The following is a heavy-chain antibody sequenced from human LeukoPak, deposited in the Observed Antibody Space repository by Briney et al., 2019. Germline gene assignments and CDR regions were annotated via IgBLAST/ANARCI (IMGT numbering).Heavy chain of an antibody. Sequence: ASVKVSCKASGYTFTGYYMHWVRQAPGQGLEWMGWINPNSGGTNYAQKFQGRVTMTRDTSISTAYMELSRLRSDDTAVYYCARDYAQGDCSGGSCYYFDYWGQGTLVTVSS. V-gene: IGHV1-2*02. CDR3: ARDYAQGDCSGGSCYYFDY. CDR1: GYTFTGYY. CDR2: INPNSGGT. J-gene: IGHJ4*02. D-gene: IGHD2-15*01.